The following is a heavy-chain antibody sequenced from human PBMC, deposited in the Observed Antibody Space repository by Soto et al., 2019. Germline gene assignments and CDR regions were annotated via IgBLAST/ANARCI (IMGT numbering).Heavy chain of an antibody. J-gene: IGHJ5*02. Sequence: QLQLQESGPGLVKPWETLSLTCSVSSGSISSSSYFWGWIRQPPGKGLEWIGSIYYSGSTYYNPSLRSRVTVSVDTSKNQFSLKLSSVTAADTAVYYCARHPSDFWFDPWGQGTLVTVSS. CDR2: IYYSGST. D-gene: IGHD2-21*02. V-gene: IGHV4-39*01. CDR1: SGSISSSSYF. CDR3: ARHPSDFWFDP.